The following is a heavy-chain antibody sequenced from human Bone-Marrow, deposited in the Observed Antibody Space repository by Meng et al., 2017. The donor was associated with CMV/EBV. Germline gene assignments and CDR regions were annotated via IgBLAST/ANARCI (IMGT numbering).Heavy chain of an antibody. CDR3: ARVQQLIFDY. CDR2: TYYRSKWYN. J-gene: IGHJ4*02. D-gene: IGHD1-1*01. Sequence: HVQRQQSGSRLVKPSPSPSITFAMSGDSVSSNSAAWNWIRQSPSRGLEWLGRTYYRSKWYNDYAVSVKRRIPINPDTSKNQFSLQLNSVTPEDTGVYYCARVQQLIFDYWGQGTLVTVSS. CDR1: GDSVSSNSAA. V-gene: IGHV6-1*01.